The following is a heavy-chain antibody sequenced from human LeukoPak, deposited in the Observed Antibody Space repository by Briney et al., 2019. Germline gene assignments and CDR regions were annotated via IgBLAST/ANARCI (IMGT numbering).Heavy chain of an antibody. J-gene: IGHJ4*02. CDR1: GFTFTIRSA. Sequence: GASVKVSFKASGFTFTIRSAVQGVRQARGQSLEWIGWIVVGSDNTNYAQKFQERVTITRDMSTSTSYMELSSLRSEDTAVYYCAAPYSSTWFDYWGQGTLVTVSS. D-gene: IGHD6-13*01. V-gene: IGHV1-58*01. CDR3: AAPYSSTWFDY. CDR2: IVVGSDNT.